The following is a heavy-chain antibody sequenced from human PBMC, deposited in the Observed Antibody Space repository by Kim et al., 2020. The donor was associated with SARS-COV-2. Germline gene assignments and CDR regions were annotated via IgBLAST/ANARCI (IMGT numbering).Heavy chain of an antibody. Sequence: GGSLRLSCAASGFTFSSYSMNWVRQAPGKGLEWVSSISSSSSYIYYADSVKGRFTISRDNAKNSLYLQMNSLRAEDTAVYYCARVQTGKKLAAAGTTSYYGMDVWGQGTTVTVSS. CDR3: ARVQTGKKLAAAGTTSYYGMDV. J-gene: IGHJ6*02. CDR1: GFTFSSYS. CDR2: ISSSSSYI. D-gene: IGHD6-13*01. V-gene: IGHV3-21*01.